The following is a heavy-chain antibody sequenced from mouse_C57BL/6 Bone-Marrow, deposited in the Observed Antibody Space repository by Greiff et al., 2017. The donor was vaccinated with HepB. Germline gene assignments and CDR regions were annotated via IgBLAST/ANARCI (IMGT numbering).Heavy chain of an antibody. CDR3: ARRGY. J-gene: IGHJ4*01. CDR1: GFTFSSYG. Sequence: EVQLKESGGDLVKPGGSLKLSCAASGFTFSSYGMSWVRQTPDKRLEWVATISSGGSYTYYPDSVKGRFTISRDNAKNTLYLQMSSLKSEDTAMYYCARRGYWGQGTSVTVSS. CDR2: ISSGGSYT. V-gene: IGHV5-6*01.